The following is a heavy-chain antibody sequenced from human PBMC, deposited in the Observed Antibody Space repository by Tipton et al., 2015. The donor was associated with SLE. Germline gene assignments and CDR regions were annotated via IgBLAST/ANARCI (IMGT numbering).Heavy chain of an antibody. CDR1: GGSISSHY. CDR3: ARGVYSYVYYFDY. J-gene: IGHJ4*02. CDR2: IYYSGST. Sequence: TPSLTCTVSGGSISSHYWSWIRQPPGKGLEWIGYIYYSGSTNYNPSLKSRVSISIDTSKNQFSLKVSSVTAADTAVYYCARGVYSYVYYFDYWGQGTLVTVPS. D-gene: IGHD5-18*01. V-gene: IGHV4-59*11.